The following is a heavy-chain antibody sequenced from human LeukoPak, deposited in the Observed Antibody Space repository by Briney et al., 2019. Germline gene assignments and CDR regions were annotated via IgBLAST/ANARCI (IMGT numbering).Heavy chain of an antibody. Sequence: SETLSLTCTVSGGSISSYYWSWIRQPAGKGLEWIGRIYTSGSTNYNPSLKSRVTMSVDTSKNQFSLKLSSVTAADTAVYYCATSTGYFDWLFPRDAFDIWGQGTMVTVSS. V-gene: IGHV4-4*07. CDR1: GGSISSYY. D-gene: IGHD3-9*01. J-gene: IGHJ3*02. CDR3: ATSTGYFDWLFPRDAFDI. CDR2: IYTSGST.